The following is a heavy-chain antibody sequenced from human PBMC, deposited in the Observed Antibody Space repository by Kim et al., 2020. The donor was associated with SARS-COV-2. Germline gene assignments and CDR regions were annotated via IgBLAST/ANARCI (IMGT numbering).Heavy chain of an antibody. V-gene: IGHV4-61*01. J-gene: IGHJ4*02. CDR2: IYYSGST. CDR3: ARRVRWFGGLPTDDY. CDR1: GGSVSSGSYY. Sequence: SETLSLTCTVSGGSVSSGSYYWSWIRQPPGKGLEWIGYIYYSGSTNYNPSLKSRVTISVDTSKNQFSLKLSSVTAADTAVYYCARRVRWFGGLPTDDYWGQGTLVTVSS. D-gene: IGHD3-10*01.